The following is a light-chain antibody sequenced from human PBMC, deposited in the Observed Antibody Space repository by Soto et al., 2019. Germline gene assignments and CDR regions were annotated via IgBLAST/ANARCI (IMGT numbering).Light chain of an antibody. CDR3: QQYKNWPPLT. CDR2: GTS. J-gene: IGKJ5*01. CDR1: QSVSSN. V-gene: IGKV3-15*01. Sequence: EIVMTQSPATLSVSPGERATLSCRASQSVSSNLAWYQQKPGQAPRLLIYGTSTRATGIPARFSGSGSGTEFTLTMSSLQSEDFAVYYCQQYKNWPPLTFGQGTRLEIK.